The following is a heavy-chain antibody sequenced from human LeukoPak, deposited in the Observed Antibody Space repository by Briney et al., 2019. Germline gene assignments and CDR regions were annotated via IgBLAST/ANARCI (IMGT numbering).Heavy chain of an antibody. CDR3: ARAYMTATRHFDS. CDR2: IIPIFGTP. V-gene: IGHV1-69*01. J-gene: IGHJ4*02. CDR1: GGTFSSYT. D-gene: IGHD2-21*02. Sequence: GSSVKVSCTTSGGTFSSYTISWVRQAPGQGLEWMGGIIPIFGTPHYAQKFQDRVTITADASASTAYMELSSLRSEDTAVYYCARAYMTATRHFDSWGQGTLVTVSS.